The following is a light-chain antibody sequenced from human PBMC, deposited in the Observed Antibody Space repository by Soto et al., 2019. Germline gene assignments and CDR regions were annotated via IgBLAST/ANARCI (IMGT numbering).Light chain of an antibody. V-gene: IGKV3-20*01. J-gene: IGKJ1*01. CDR2: DAS. CDR1: QSVSSH. Sequence: EIVLTQSPATLSLSPGERGTLSCRASQSVSSHLAWYQQKPGQAPRLLIYDASSRATGIPDRFSGSGSGTDFTLTISRLEPEDFAVYYCQQYGSSPTFGQGTKVDIK. CDR3: QQYGSSPT.